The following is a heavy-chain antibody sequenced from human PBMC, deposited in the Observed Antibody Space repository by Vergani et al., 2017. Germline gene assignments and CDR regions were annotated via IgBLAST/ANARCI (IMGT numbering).Heavy chain of an antibody. D-gene: IGHD1-26*01. CDR2: ISGSGNST. CDR1: GFTFTNYA. Sequence: EVQLLESGGGLVQPGGSLRLSCAASGFTFTNYAMRWVRQAPGKGLEWVSAISGSGNSTYYADSVKGRFTISRDNSKNTLYLQMNSLRAEDTAIYYCAKRSGDYWGQGTLVTVSS. V-gene: IGHV3-23*01. CDR3: AKRSGDY. J-gene: IGHJ4*02.